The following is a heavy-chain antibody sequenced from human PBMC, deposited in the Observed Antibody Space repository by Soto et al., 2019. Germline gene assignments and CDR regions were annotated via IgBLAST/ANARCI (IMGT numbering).Heavy chain of an antibody. Sequence: SVKVSCKASGGTFSSYAISWVRQAPGQGLEWMGGIIPIFGTANYAQKFQGRVTITADESTSTAYMELSSLRSEDTAVYYCARDPHGYCSGGSCYGMDVWGQGTTVTVSS. J-gene: IGHJ6*02. CDR3: ARDPHGYCSGGSCYGMDV. CDR2: IIPIFGTA. D-gene: IGHD2-15*01. V-gene: IGHV1-69*13. CDR1: GGTFSSYA.